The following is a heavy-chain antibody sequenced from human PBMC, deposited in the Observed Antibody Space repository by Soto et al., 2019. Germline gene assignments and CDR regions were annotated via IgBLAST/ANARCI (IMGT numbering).Heavy chain of an antibody. CDR3: ARDYYGSGSYYYYYGMAV. Sequence: SETLSLTCTVSGGSISSSSYYWGWIRQPPGKGLEWIGSIYYSGSTYYNPSLKSRVTISVDTSKNQFSLKLSSVTAADTAVYYCARDYYGSGSYYYYYGMAVWGQGTTVTVSS. CDR2: IYYSGST. CDR1: GGSISSSSYY. D-gene: IGHD3-10*01. V-gene: IGHV4-39*02. J-gene: IGHJ6*02.